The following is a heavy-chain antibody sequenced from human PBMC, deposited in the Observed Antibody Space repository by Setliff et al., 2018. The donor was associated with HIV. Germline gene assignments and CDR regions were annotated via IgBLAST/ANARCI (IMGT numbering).Heavy chain of an antibody. J-gene: IGHJ4*02. CDR2: IWSGGEGN. CDR1: GFTFSGYG. Sequence: VGSLRLSCVASGFTFSGYGMHWVRQAPGKGLEWVAVIWSGGEGNHYAASVKGRFTISRDDSKNTLYLEMNSLRVDDTAVYFCMSEYKSGCWGQGTLVTVSS. D-gene: IGHD6-19*01. V-gene: IGHV3-33*01. CDR3: MSEYKSGC.